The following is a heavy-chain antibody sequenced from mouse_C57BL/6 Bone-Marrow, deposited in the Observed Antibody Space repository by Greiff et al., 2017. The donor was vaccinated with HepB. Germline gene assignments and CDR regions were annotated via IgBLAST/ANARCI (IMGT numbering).Heavy chain of an antibody. Sequence: DVQLQESGGGLVKPGGSLKLSCAASGFTFSDYGMHWVRQAPEKGLEWVAYISSGSSTIYYADTVKGRFTISRDNAKNTLFLQMTSLRSADTAMYYCARQSNFAYWGQGTLVTVSA. CDR3: ARQSNFAY. J-gene: IGHJ3*01. D-gene: IGHD2-5*01. CDR1: GFTFSDYG. CDR2: ISSGSSTI. V-gene: IGHV5-17*01.